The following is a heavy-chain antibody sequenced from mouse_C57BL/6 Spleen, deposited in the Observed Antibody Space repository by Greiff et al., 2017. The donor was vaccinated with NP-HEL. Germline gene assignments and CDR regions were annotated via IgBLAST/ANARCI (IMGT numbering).Heavy chain of an antibody. Sequence: EVRVVESGGGLVKPGGSLKLSCAASGFTFSSYAMSWVRQTPEKRLEWVATISDGGSYTYYPDNVKGRFTISRDNAKNNLYLQMSHLKSEDTAMYYCARDGAMITPWSRAMDYWGQGTSVTVSS. CDR3: ARDGAMITPWSRAMDY. CDR1: GFTFSSYA. J-gene: IGHJ4*01. CDR2: ISDGGSYT. D-gene: IGHD2-4*01. V-gene: IGHV5-4*01.